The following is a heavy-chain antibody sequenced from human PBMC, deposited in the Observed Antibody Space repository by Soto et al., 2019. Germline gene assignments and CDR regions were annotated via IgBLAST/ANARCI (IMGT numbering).Heavy chain of an antibody. CDR1: GFTFSSYS. CDR2: ISSSSSYI. J-gene: IGHJ6*02. V-gene: IGHV3-21*01. D-gene: IGHD3-3*01. Sequence: PGGTLRLSCAASGFTFSSYSMDWVRQAPGKGLEWVSSISSSSSYIYYADSVKGRFTTSRDNAKNSLYLQMNSLRAEDTAVYYCARDGRFLEWFHPYYYYGMDVWGQGTTVTVSS. CDR3: ARDGRFLEWFHPYYYYGMDV.